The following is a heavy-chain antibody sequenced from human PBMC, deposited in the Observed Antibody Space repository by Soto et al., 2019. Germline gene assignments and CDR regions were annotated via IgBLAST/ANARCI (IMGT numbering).Heavy chain of an antibody. J-gene: IGHJ4*02. V-gene: IGHV3-23*01. CDR2: FRSSGDGGTT. D-gene: IGHD3-10*01. CDR3: AKEVNSGPGSQYFDY. Sequence: GGSLRLSCAASGFTFSSYSMSWVRQAPGKGLEWVSGFRSSGDGGTTYYADSVKGRFTISRDTSKNPLFLQMSSLTPEDTAIYYCAKEVNSGPGSQYFDYWGQGTLVTVSS. CDR1: GFTFSSYS.